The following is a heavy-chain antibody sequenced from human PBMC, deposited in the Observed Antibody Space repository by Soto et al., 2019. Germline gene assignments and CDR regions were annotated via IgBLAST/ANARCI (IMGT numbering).Heavy chain of an antibody. Sequence: GPVKGSCQASCFTLSRFGFTWGRQAPGQGLEWMGWISAYNGNTSYAQKLQGRVTMTTDTSTSTAYMELRSLRSDDTAVYYCARNDYGDYDDALDIWGQGTMVTVSS. CDR2: ISAYNGNT. V-gene: IGHV1-18*01. CDR1: CFTLSRFG. D-gene: IGHD4-17*01. J-gene: IGHJ3*02. CDR3: ARNDYGDYDDALDI.